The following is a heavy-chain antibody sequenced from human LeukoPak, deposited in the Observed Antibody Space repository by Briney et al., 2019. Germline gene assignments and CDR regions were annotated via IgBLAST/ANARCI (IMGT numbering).Heavy chain of an antibody. D-gene: IGHD4/OR15-4a*01. CDR1: GFTLSSYA. Sequence: GGSLRLSCAASGFTLSSYAMSWVRQAPGKGLEWVSGISSGGSEIYYADSAKGRFTISRDNSKNTLYLQMNSLRVEDTAVYYCAKSYGAVWYAAYFLHWGQGAVVTVSS. J-gene: IGHJ1*01. CDR3: AKSYGAVWYAAYFLH. V-gene: IGHV3-23*01. CDR2: ISSGGSEI.